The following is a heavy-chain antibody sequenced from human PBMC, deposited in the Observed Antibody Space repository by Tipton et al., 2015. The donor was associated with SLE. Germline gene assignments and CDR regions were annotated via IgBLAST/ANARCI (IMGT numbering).Heavy chain of an antibody. V-gene: IGHV4-4*07. CDR3: ARGGVVTLTQFDY. Sequence: TLSLTCTVSGDSINSHYWSWIRQPAGKGLQWIGRIYPSGSINYNPSLKSRVTMSVDTSKNQFSRRLSSVTAADTAVYYCARGGVVTLTQFDYWGQGTLVTVSS. D-gene: IGHD3-10*01. CDR1: GDSINSHY. CDR2: IYPSGSI. J-gene: IGHJ4*02.